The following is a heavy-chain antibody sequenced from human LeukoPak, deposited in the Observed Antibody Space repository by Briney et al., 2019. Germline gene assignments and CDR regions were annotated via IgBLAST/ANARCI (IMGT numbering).Heavy chain of an antibody. CDR1: GGSFSGYY. D-gene: IGHD4-17*01. J-gene: IGHJ4*02. CDR2: INHSGNT. CDR3: AREGDHGDYFDY. Sequence: SETLSLTCAVYGGSFSGYYWSWIRQPPGKGLEWIGEINHSGNTNSHPSLKSRVTISVDTSKNQFSLKLSSVTAADTAVYYCAREGDHGDYFDYWGQGTLVTVSS. V-gene: IGHV4-34*01.